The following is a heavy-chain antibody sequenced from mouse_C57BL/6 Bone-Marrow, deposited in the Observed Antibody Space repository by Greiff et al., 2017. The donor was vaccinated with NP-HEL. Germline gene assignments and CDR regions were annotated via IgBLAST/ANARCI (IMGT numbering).Heavy chain of an antibody. CDR1: GYSITSGYY. CDR2: ISYDGSN. CDR3: ARGNLLWLRQRYFDY. V-gene: IGHV3-6*01. Sequence: PCLVTPSQSLSLTCSVTGYSITSGYYWNWIRQFPGNKLEWMGYISYDGSNNYNTSLKNRISITRDTSKNQFFLKLNSVTTEDTATYYCARGNLLWLRQRYFDYWGQGTTLTVSS. D-gene: IGHD2-2*01. J-gene: IGHJ2*01.